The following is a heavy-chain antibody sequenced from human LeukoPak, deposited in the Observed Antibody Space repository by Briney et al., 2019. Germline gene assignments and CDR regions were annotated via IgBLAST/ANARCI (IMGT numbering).Heavy chain of an antibody. CDR3: ARDLGAEGIYYFDH. J-gene: IGHJ4*02. Sequence: SETLSLTCAVYGGSFSGYYWSWIRQPPGKGLEWIGEINHSGGTNYNPSLKSRVTISVDTSKNQFSLKLSSVTAADTAVYYCARDLGAEGIYYFDHWGQGTLVTVSS. V-gene: IGHV4-34*01. CDR1: GGSFSGYY. D-gene: IGHD2/OR15-2a*01. CDR2: INHSGGT.